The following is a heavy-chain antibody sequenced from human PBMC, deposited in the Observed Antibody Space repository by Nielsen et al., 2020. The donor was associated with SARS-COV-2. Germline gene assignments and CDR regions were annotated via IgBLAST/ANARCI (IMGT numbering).Heavy chain of an antibody. CDR1: GFTFSSYS. V-gene: IGHV3-21*01. CDR2: ISSSRSYI. CDR3: ARGGVYGDHGNWFDP. D-gene: IGHD4-17*01. Sequence: LKISCVASGFTFSSYSMNWVRQAPGKGLEWVSSISSSRSYIYYADSVKGRFTISSDNAKNSLYLQMTSLRAEDTAVYYCARGGVYGDHGNWFDPWGQGTLVTVSS. J-gene: IGHJ5*02.